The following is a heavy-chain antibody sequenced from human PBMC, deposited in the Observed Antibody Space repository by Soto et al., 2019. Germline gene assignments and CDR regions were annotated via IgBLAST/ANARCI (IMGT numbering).Heavy chain of an antibody. D-gene: IGHD4-17*01. J-gene: IGHJ3*02. CDR1: GGSISSGGYY. CDR2: IYYSGST. Sequence: SETLSLTCTVSGGSISSGGYYWSWIRQHPGKGLEWIGYIYYSGSTYYNPSLKSRVTISVDTSKNQFSLKLSSVTAADTAVYYCARGGAAHDYGDYVGNDAFDIWGQGTMVTVSS. V-gene: IGHV4-31*03. CDR3: ARGGAAHDYGDYVGNDAFDI.